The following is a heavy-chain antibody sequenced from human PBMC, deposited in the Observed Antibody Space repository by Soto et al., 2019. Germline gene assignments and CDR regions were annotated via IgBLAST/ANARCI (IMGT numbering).Heavy chain of an antibody. Sequence: GASVKVSCKASGYTFTSYAMHWVRQAPGQRLEWMGWINAGNGNTKYSQKFQGRVTITRDTSASTAYMELSSLRSEDTAVYYCARDSDIVVVQAATQDAVMDYWGQGTLVTVSS. D-gene: IGHD2-2*01. CDR1: GYTFTSYA. J-gene: IGHJ4*02. V-gene: IGHV1-3*01. CDR2: INAGNGNT. CDR3: ARDSDIVVVQAATQDAVMDY.